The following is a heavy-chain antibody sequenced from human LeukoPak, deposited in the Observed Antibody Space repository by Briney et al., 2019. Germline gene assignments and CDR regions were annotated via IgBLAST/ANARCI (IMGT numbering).Heavy chain of an antibody. J-gene: IGHJ4*02. D-gene: IGHD4-17*01. CDR1: GIXLSNYW. Sequence: PGGSLRLSCAASGIXLSNYWMHWVRQAPGKGLVWVSHINSDGSSTNYADSVKGRFTISRDNAKNTLYLQMNSLRAEDTAVYYCAREGAYGDYALGYWGQGTLVTVSS. CDR2: INSDGSST. V-gene: IGHV3-74*01. CDR3: AREGAYGDYALGY.